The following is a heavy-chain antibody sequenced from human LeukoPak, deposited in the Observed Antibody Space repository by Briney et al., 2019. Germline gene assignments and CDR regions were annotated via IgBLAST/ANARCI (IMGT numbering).Heavy chain of an antibody. CDR1: GVTFSSYA. CDR2: IIHIFGTA. D-gene: IGHD2-15*01. V-gene: IGHV1-69*05. Sequence: SVKVSCKASGVTFSSYAISWGRQAPGQGLEWMGGIIHIFGTANYAQKFQGRVTITTDESTSTAYMELTSLRSEDTAVYYCARGGYCSGGSCRYSVNYYCMDTWGKGTTVTVSS. CDR3: ARGGYCSGGSCRYSVNYYCMDT. J-gene: IGHJ6*04.